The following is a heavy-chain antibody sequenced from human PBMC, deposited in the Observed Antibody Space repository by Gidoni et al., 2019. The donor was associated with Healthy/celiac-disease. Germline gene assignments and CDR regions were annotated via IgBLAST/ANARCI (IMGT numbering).Heavy chain of an antibody. CDR1: GGSFSGYY. Sequence: QVQLQQWGAGLLKPSETLSLTCAVYGGSFSGYYWSWIRQPPGQGLEWFGEINHSGSTNYNPSLKSRVTISVDTSKNQFSLKLSSVTAADTAVYYCARGGLKLRFLEWGIDYWGQGTLVTVSS. J-gene: IGHJ4*02. D-gene: IGHD3-3*01. V-gene: IGHV4-34*01. CDR2: INHSGST. CDR3: ARGGLKLRFLEWGIDY.